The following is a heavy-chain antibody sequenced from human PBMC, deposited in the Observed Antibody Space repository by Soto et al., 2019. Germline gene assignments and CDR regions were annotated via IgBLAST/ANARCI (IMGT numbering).Heavy chain of an antibody. D-gene: IGHD2-15*01. CDR3: ARLWGCSGGHCLYYFDY. V-gene: IGHV4-38-2*01. Sequence: PSETLSLTCAVSDYSISSGYYWGWIRQPPGKGLEWIGSIYRSGSTFYNPSLKSRVTISVDTSKNQFSLKLTSVTAAGTAVYFCARLWGCSGGHCLYYFDYWGQGTPVTVYS. CDR1: DYSISSGYY. CDR2: IYRSGST. J-gene: IGHJ4*02.